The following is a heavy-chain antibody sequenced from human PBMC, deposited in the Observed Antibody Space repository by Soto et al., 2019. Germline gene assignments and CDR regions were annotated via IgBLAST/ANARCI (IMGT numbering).Heavy chain of an antibody. J-gene: IGHJ6*02. D-gene: IGHD3-22*01. CDR3: ARHGDSSGYTSFYYYYGMDV. CDR1: GYSFTGYW. CDR2: IDPSDSYT. V-gene: IGHV5-10-1*01. Sequence: PGESLKISCKGSGYSFTGYWISWVRQMPGKGLEWMGRIDPSDSYTNYSPSFQGHVTISADKSISTAYLQWSSLKASDTAMYYCARHGDSSGYTSFYYYYGMDVWGQGTTFTVSS.